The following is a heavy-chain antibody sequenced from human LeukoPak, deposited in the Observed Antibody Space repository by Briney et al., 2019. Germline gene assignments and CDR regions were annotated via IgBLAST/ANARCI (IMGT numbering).Heavy chain of an antibody. V-gene: IGHV3-11*05. Sequence: GGSLRLSCAASGFTFSDYYMSWIRQAPGKGLEWVSYISSSSSYTNYADSVKGRFTISRDNSKNTLYLQMNSLRAEDTAVYYCARDFEYSSSTGVYWGQGTLVTVSS. CDR2: ISSSSSYT. J-gene: IGHJ4*02. CDR3: ARDFEYSSSTGVY. CDR1: GFTFSDYY. D-gene: IGHD5-12*01.